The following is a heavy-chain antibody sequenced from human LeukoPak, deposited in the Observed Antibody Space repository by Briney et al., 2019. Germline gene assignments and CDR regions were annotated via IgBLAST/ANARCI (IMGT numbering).Heavy chain of an antibody. J-gene: IGHJ4*02. Sequence: ASVKVSCKASGYTFSNYDINWVRQAIGQGLEWMGWMNPNTGNTGYAQKFQGRVTLTRNTSMSTAYMELSSLRSDDTAVYYCARDPVRPLYQLPQLKFDYWGQGTLVTVSS. CDR1: GYTFSNYD. CDR3: ARDPVRPLYQLPQLKFDY. CDR2: MNPNTGNT. D-gene: IGHD2-2*01. V-gene: IGHV1-8*03.